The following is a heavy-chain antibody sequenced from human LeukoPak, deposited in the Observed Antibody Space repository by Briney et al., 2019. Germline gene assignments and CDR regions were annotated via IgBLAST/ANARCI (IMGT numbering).Heavy chain of an antibody. J-gene: IGHJ4*02. D-gene: IGHD6-19*01. V-gene: IGHV4-4*02. CDR1: GGSISSSNW. CDR2: IYHSGST. CDR3: ARDKYEYSSGWYDY. Sequence: SETLSLTCAVPGGSISSSNWWSWVRQPPGKGLEWIGEIYHSGSTNYNPSLKSRVTISVDKSKNQFSLKLSSVTAADTAVYYCARDKYEYSSGWYDYWGQGTLVTVSS.